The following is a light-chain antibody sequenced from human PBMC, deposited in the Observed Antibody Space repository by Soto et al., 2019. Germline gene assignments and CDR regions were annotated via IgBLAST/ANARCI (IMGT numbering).Light chain of an antibody. J-gene: IGKJ1*01. V-gene: IGKV1-39*01. CDR3: QQSYSTPHT. CDR1: QSISSY. CDR2: AAS. Sequence: DIQMTQSPSSLSASVGDRVTITCRASQSISSYLNWYQQKPGKAPKLLIYAASSLQSGVPSRFSGSGSGTDFTLTISSLQAKDFATYYCQQSYSTPHTFGQGTKVEIK.